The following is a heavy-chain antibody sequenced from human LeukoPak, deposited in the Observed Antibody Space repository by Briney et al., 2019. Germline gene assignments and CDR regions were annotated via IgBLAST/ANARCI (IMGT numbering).Heavy chain of an antibody. CDR3: ASGSEYSSSYDWFDP. Sequence: ASVKVSCKASGGTFSSYAISWVRQAPGQGLEWMGGIIPIFGTANYAQKFQGRVTITTDESTSTAYMELSSLRSEDTAVYYCASGSEYSSSYDWFDPWGQGTLVTVSS. D-gene: IGHD6-6*01. CDR1: GGTFSSYA. J-gene: IGHJ5*02. CDR2: IIPIFGTA. V-gene: IGHV1-69*05.